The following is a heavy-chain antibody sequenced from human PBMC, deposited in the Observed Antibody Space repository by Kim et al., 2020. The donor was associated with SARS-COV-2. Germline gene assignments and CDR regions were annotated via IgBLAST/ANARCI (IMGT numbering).Heavy chain of an antibody. D-gene: IGHD3-22*01. Sequence: VKSRITINPDTSKNQFSLQLNSVTPEDTAVYYCARANYYDSSGYLNYFDYWGQGTLVTVSS. V-gene: IGHV6-1*01. CDR3: ARANYYDSSGYLNYFDY. J-gene: IGHJ4*02.